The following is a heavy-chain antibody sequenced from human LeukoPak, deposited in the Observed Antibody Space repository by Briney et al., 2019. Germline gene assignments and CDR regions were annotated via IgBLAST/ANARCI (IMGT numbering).Heavy chain of an antibody. Sequence: GGSLRLSCTASGFSFSGHWMHWARQLPGKGLVWVSRISPTGSTTSYADSVKGRFTVSRDNAKNTLYLQVNNLRSEDTAVYYCARDEGLSWFDPWGQGTLVTVSS. CDR2: ISPTGSTT. CDR1: GFSFSGHW. V-gene: IGHV3-74*01. CDR3: ARDEGLSWFDP. J-gene: IGHJ5*02.